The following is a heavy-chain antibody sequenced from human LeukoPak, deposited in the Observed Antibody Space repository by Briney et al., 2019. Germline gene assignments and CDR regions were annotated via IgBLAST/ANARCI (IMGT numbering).Heavy chain of an antibody. D-gene: IGHD5-12*01. CDR2: ISYDGSNK. J-gene: IGHJ4*02. V-gene: IGHV3-30*04. Sequence: GGSLRLSCAASGFTFSSYAMHWVGQAPGKGLEWVAVISYDGSNKYYADSVKGRFTISRDNSKNTLYLQMNSLRAEDPAVYYCARDQYSGYAIFEYWGQGTLVTLSS. CDR1: GFTFSSYA. CDR3: ARDQYSGYAIFEY.